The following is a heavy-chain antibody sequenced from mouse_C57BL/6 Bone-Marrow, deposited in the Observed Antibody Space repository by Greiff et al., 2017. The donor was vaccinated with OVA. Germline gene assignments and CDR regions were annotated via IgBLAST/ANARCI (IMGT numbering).Heavy chain of an antibody. V-gene: IGHV1-80*01. CDR1: GYAFSSYW. J-gene: IGHJ3*01. CDR3: ARPQLRLREFAY. CDR2: IYPGDGDT. Sequence: VKLMESGAELVKPGASVKISCKASGYAFSSYWMNWVKQRPGKGLEWIGQIYPGDGDTNYNGKFKGKATLTADKSSSTAYMQLSSLTSEDSAVYFCARPQLRLREFAYWGQGTLVTVSA. D-gene: IGHD3-2*02.